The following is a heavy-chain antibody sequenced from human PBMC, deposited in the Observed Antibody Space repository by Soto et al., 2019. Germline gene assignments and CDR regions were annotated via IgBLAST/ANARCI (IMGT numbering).Heavy chain of an antibody. CDR3: AREDYLTKYMDV. CDR2: INHSGST. J-gene: IGHJ6*03. Sequence: SETLSLTCAVYGGSFSGYYWSWIRQPPGKGLEWIGEINHSGSTNYNPSLKSRVTISVDTSKNQFSLKLSSVTAADTAVYYCAREDYLTKYMDVWGKGTMVTVSS. CDR1: GGSFSGYY. D-gene: IGHD3-16*01. V-gene: IGHV4-34*01.